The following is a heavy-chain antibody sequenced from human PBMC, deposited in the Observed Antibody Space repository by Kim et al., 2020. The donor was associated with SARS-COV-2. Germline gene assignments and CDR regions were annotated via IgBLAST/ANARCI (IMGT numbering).Heavy chain of an antibody. V-gene: IGHV3-48*03. J-gene: IGHJ4*02. CDR1: GFTFSSYE. CDR2: ISSSGSTI. Sequence: GGSLRLSCAASGFTFSSYEMNWVRQAPGKGLEWVSYISSSGSTIYYADSVKGRFTISRDNAKNSLYLQMNSLRAEDTAVYYCARGRHIVVVTATQNTHFDYWGQGTLVTVSS. CDR3: ARGRHIVVVTATQNTHFDY. D-gene: IGHD2-21*02.